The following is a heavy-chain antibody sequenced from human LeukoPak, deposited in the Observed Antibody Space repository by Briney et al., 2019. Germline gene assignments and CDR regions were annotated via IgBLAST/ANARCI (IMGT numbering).Heavy chain of an antibody. J-gene: IGHJ6*03. V-gene: IGHV3-23*01. CDR1: GFTFSSYA. CDR2: ISGSGGST. Sequence: GGSLRLSCVVSGFTFSSYAMSWVRQAPGKGLEWVSGISGSGGSTYYADSVKGRFTISRDNSKNTLYLQMNSLRAEDTAVYYCARGGPYYYMDVWGKGTTVTISS. CDR3: ARGGPYYYMDV.